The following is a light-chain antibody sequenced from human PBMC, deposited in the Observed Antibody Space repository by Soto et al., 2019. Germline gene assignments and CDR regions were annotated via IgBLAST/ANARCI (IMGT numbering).Light chain of an antibody. CDR1: ESISTF. J-gene: IGKJ1*01. V-gene: IGKV1-39*01. Sequence: DIQVTQSPSSLSASVGDRVTITCRASESISTFLNWYHQKPGQAPKLLIYAASTLQSGVPSRFSGSGSGTHFTLIISSLRPEDFGSYYCLQTYKSPTFGRGTKVDI. CDR3: LQTYKSPT. CDR2: AAS.